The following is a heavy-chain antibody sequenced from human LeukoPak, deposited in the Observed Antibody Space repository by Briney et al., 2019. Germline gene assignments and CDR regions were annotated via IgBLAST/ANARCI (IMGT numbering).Heavy chain of an antibody. CDR2: IKHSGYT. CDR1: GVAFSNYY. CDR3: TRAVAGHPD. Sequence: SETLSLTCAVSGVAFSNYYWSWVRQSPRQGLEWIGEIKHSGYTNYNPSLKSRVTMSIDTSKNQFSLLLTSVTAADAGVYYCTRAVAGHPDWGQGTLVT. V-gene: IGHV4-34*01. D-gene: IGHD6-19*01. J-gene: IGHJ4*02.